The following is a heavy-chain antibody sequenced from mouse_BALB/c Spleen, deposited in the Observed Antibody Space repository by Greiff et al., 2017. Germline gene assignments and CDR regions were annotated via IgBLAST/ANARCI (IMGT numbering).Heavy chain of an antibody. CDR3: TRNEGNYDY. V-gene: IGHV1S127*01. Sequence: VQLQQPGAELVKPGASVKMSCKASGYTFTSYWMHWVKQRPGQGLEWIGVIDPSDSYTSYNQKFKGKATLTVDTSSSTAYMQLSSLTSEDSAVYYCTRNEGNYDYWGQGTTLTVSS. D-gene: IGHD2-1*01. J-gene: IGHJ2*01. CDR1: GYTFTSYW. CDR2: IDPSDSYT.